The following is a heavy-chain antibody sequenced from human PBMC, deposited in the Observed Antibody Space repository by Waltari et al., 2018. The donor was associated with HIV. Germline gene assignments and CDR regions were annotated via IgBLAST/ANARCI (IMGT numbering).Heavy chain of an antibody. J-gene: IGHJ3*01. Sequence: QLVESGGGLIQPGGSLRLSCAASGFTVNSNYVNWVRQAPGKGLEGGSVIYSGVSTYYADSVKGRFTISRDNSKNTIYLQMNSLRAEDTAVYYCARDRPNYYDSSGYSSVFDVWGQGTMVTVSS. V-gene: IGHV3-53*01. CDR3: ARDRPNYYDSSGYSSVFDV. D-gene: IGHD3-22*01. CDR1: GFTVNSNY. CDR2: IYSGVST.